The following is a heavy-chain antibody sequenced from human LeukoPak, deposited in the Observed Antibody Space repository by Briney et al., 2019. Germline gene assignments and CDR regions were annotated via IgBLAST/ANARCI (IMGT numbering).Heavy chain of an antibody. Sequence: SGGSLRLSCAASGFTFSDYYMSWIRQAPGKGLEWVSYISSSGSTIYYADSVKGRFTISRDNAKNSLYLQMNSLRAEDTAVYYCARARMDYGSGSPADYWGQGTLVTVSS. D-gene: IGHD3-10*01. CDR2: ISSSGSTI. V-gene: IGHV3-11*01. CDR1: GFTFSDYY. J-gene: IGHJ4*02. CDR3: ARARMDYGSGSPADY.